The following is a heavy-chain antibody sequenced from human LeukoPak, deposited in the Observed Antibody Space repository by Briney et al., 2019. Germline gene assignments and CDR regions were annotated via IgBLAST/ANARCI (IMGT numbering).Heavy chain of an antibody. CDR3: AKGGSGWDFDY. Sequence: PGGSLRLSCAASGLTFNSAWMTWVRQAPGKGLEWVSVISSSGSSTYYADSVKGRFTVSRDNSKNTLYLQMNSLRAEDTAIYYCAKGGSGWDFDYWGQGTLVTVSS. J-gene: IGHJ4*02. D-gene: IGHD6-19*01. V-gene: IGHV3-23*05. CDR1: GLTFNSAW. CDR2: ISSSGSST.